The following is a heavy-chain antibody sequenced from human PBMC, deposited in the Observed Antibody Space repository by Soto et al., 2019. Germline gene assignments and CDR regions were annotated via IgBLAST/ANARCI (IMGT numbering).Heavy chain of an antibody. CDR2: ITRDGVRT. CDR3: AKGGGVLRYFDWLLPKREGAVDY. V-gene: IGHV3-64*04. CDR1: GFTFSNSA. J-gene: IGHJ4*02. Sequence: GGSLRLSCTASGFTFSNSAMHWVRQPPGEGLQYVSSITRDGVRTQYADSVRARFTISRDNYKNTLYLQMNSLRAEDTAVYYCAKGGGVLRYFDWLLPKREGAVDYWGQGTLVTVSS. D-gene: IGHD3-9*01.